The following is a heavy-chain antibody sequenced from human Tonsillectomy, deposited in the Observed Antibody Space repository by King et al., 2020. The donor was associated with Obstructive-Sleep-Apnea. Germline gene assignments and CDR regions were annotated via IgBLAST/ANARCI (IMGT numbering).Heavy chain of an antibody. V-gene: IGHV1-8*01. CDR3: ARGLTTVTTCWSDP. CDR2: MNPNSGNQ. Sequence: QLVQSGAEVKKPGASVKVSCKASGYTFTSYDINWVRQAPGKGLEWMGGMNPNSGNQGYAQKFQGRVTMPRNTPISTAYMQVSSLRAEDTAVYYCARGLTTVTTCWSDPWGQRTLVTVSS. D-gene: IGHD4-17*01. CDR1: GYTFTSYD. J-gene: IGHJ5*02.